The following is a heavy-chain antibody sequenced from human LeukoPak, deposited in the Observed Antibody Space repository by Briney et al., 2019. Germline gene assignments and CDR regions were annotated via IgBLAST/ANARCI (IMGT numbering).Heavy chain of an antibody. Sequence: SGTLSLTCAVSGDSISSSNWWSWVRQPPGKGLEWIGEINHSGRTNYNPSLKSRVTISVDTSKNQFSLKLSSVTAADTAVYYCARGDERDSSGWYTYYYYYYGMDVWGQGTTVTVSS. CDR3: ARGDERDSSGWYTYYYYYYGMDV. CDR1: GDSISSSNW. CDR2: INHSGRT. J-gene: IGHJ6*02. D-gene: IGHD6-19*01. V-gene: IGHV4-4*02.